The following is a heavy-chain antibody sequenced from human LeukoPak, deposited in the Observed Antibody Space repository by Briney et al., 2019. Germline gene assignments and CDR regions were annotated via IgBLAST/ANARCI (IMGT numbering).Heavy chain of an antibody. J-gene: IGHJ5*02. Sequence: ASVTVSFKASGYTFTGYYMHWVRQAPGQGLEWMGWINPNSGGTNYPQKFQGRVTMTRDTSISTAYLEMSRLRSDDAAVYYCARGDDILTGNRDWFDPWGQGTLVSVFS. CDR2: INPNSGGT. V-gene: IGHV1-2*02. CDR3: ARGDDILTGNRDWFDP. CDR1: GYTFTGYY. D-gene: IGHD3-9*01.